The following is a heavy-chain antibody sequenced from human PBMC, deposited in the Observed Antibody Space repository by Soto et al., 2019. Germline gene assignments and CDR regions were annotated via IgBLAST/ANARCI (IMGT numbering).Heavy chain of an antibody. CDR1: GGSISSSSYY. CDR2: IYYSGST. V-gene: IGHV4-39*01. Sequence: SETLSLTCTVSGGSISSSSYYWGWIRQPPGKGLEWIGSIYYSGSTYYNPSLKSRVTISVDTSKNQFSLKLSSVTAADTAVYYCARLKIAAATDAFDIWGQGTMVTVSS. CDR3: ARLKIAAATDAFDI. J-gene: IGHJ3*02. D-gene: IGHD6-13*01.